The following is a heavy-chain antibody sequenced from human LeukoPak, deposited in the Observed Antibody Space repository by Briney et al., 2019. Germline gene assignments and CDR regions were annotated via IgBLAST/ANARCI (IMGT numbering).Heavy chain of an antibody. D-gene: IGHD1-1*01. Sequence: QLGGSLRLSCAASGFTFSSYAMSWVRQAPGKGLEWVSAIRGSGGSTYYADSVKGRFTISRDNSKNTLYLQMNSLRAEDTAVYYCAKDGVADDDAFDIWGQGTMVTVSS. V-gene: IGHV3-23*01. J-gene: IGHJ3*02. CDR3: AKDGVADDDAFDI. CDR2: IRGSGGST. CDR1: GFTFSSYA.